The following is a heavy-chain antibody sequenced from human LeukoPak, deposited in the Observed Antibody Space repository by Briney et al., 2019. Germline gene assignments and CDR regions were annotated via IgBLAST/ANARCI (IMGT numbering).Heavy chain of an antibody. V-gene: IGHV4-39*07. D-gene: IGHD6-13*01. CDR1: GASISSTVFY. CDR2: IYYGGNT. CDR3: AARSGQLFDF. Sequence: SETLSLTCTVSGASISSTVFYWGWIRQSPGKGLEWIGSIYYGGNTYYKPSLESRVTISVDTSKNQFSLKFNSVTAADTAVYYCAARSGQLFDFWGQGILVTVSS. J-gene: IGHJ4*02.